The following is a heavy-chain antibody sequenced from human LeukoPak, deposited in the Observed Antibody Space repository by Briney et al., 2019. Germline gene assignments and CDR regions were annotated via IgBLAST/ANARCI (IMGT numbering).Heavy chain of an antibody. Sequence: SETLSLTCTVSGGSISSGGYYWSWIRQPPGKGLEWIGYIYHSGSTYYNPSLKSRVTISVDTSKNQFSLKLSSVTAADTAVYYCAREGSGSYSDYWGQGTLVTVSS. CDR3: AREGSGSYSDY. D-gene: IGHD1-26*01. CDR1: GGSISSGGYY. CDR2: IYHSGST. J-gene: IGHJ4*02. V-gene: IGHV4-30-2*01.